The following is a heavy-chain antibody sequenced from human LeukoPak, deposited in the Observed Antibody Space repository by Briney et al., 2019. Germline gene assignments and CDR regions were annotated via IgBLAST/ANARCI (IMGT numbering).Heavy chain of an antibody. CDR3: AKDRNVAAAIYYFDY. V-gene: IGHV3-30-3*01. J-gene: IGHJ4*02. CDR1: GFTFNYFA. Sequence: PGGSLRLSCAGSGFTFNYFAIHWVRQAPGKGLEWVAVTSFDGTNKYYADSVRGRFTISRDNSNKTVYLQMNSLRADDTAVYYCAKDRNVAAAIYYFDYWGQGTLVTVSS. D-gene: IGHD6-13*01. CDR2: TSFDGTNK.